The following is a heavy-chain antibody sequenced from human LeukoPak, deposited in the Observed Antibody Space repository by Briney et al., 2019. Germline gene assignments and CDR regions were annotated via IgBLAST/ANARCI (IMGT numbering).Heavy chain of an antibody. Sequence: SETLSLTCTVSGGSMNNYCWSWIRRPPGKGLECIGYIYDSGSTNYNPSLKSRVAMSVDTSRNQFSLKMSSVTAADTAVYYCARGPVNYYFDYWGQGTLVTVSS. V-gene: IGHV4-59*01. J-gene: IGHJ4*02. CDR2: IYDSGST. CDR3: ARGPVNYYFDY. D-gene: IGHD1-7*01. CDR1: GGSMNNYC.